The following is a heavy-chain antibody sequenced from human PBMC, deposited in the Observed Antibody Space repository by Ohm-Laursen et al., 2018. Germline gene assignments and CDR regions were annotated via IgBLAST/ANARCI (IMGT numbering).Heavy chain of an antibody. Sequence: SLRLSCAATGFTFSSYGMHWVRQAPGKGLEWVAVIWYDGSNKYYADSVKGRFTISRDNSKNTLYLQMNSLRAEDTAVYYCARDTSTGGIDYWGQGTLVTVSS. CDR1: GFTFSSYG. CDR2: IWYDGSNK. J-gene: IGHJ4*02. D-gene: IGHD2-8*02. CDR3: ARDTSTGGIDY. V-gene: IGHV3-33*01.